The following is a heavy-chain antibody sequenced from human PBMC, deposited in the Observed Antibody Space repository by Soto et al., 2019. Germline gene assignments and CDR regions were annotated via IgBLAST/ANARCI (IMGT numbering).Heavy chain of an antibody. CDR2: ITWNGGRT. CDR3: AKGGSAAFIAPAGRDNWFDP. Sequence: EVHLEESGGDLAQPGRSLRLSCAASGFTFDDYAMYWVRQPPGKGLEWVSVITWNGGRTAYADSVKGRFTISRDNAKNSLYLQMDSLRPEDTALYYCAKGGSAAFIAPAGRDNWFDPWGQGTLVTVSS. D-gene: IGHD6-13*01. CDR1: GFTFDDYA. V-gene: IGHV3-9*01. J-gene: IGHJ5*02.